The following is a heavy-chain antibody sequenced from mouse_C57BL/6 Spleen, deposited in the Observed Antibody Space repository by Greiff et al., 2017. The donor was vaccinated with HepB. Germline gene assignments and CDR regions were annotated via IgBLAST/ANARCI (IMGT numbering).Heavy chain of an antibody. CDR3: ARETTVRYFDV. D-gene: IGHD1-1*01. J-gene: IGHJ1*03. CDR2: IDPSDSYT. CDR1: GYTFTSYW. V-gene: IGHV1-59*01. Sequence: VQLQQPGAELVRPGTSVKLSCKASGYTFTSYWMHWVKQRPGQGLEWIGVIDPSDSYTNYNQKFKGKATLTVDTSSSTAYMQLSSLTSEDSAVYYCARETTVRYFDVWGTGTTVTVSS.